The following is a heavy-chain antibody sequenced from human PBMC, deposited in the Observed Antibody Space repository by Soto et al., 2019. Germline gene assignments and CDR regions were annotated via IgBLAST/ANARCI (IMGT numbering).Heavy chain of an antibody. CDR3: ATKARVTNYLYYGMDV. D-gene: IGHD2-21*02. J-gene: IGHJ6*02. Sequence: GGSLRLSCAASGFTFSSYEMNWVRQAPGKGLEWVSGISGSTGYTYYADSVKGRFTLSRDNAKNSLYLQMKSLRAEDTAVYYCATKARVTNYLYYGMDVWGLGTTVTVSS. CDR2: ISGSTGYT. CDR1: GFTFSSYE. V-gene: IGHV3-21*01.